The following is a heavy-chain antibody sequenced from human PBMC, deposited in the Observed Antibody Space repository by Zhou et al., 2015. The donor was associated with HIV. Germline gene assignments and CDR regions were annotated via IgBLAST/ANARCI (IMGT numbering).Heavy chain of an antibody. Sequence: QVQLVQSGAEVKKPGSSVKVSCKASGGTFSSYTISWVRQAPGQGLEWMGRIIPILGIANYAQKFQGRVTITADKSTSTAYMELSSLRSEDTAVYYCARSIVVVTAITSQDYYYYYGMDVWGQGTKVTVSS. J-gene: IGHJ6*02. D-gene: IGHD2-21*02. CDR1: GGTFSSYT. CDR3: ARSIVVVTAITSQDYYYYYGMDV. V-gene: IGHV1-69*09. CDR2: IIPILGIA.